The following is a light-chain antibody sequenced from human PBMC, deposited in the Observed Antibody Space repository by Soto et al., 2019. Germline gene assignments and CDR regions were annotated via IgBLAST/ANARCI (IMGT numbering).Light chain of an antibody. CDR2: EVS. J-gene: IGKJ1*01. CDR3: MQSKQLPVT. Sequence: IVMGQPSLSLSVTPGQPGSITCRSSKGLLHSDGKTYLYWYLQRPGQPPRLLIYEVSNRFAGVPDRFSGSGSGTDFTLKISRVESEDVGLYFCMQSKQLPVTFGQGTKVDIK. CDR1: KGLLHSDGKTY. V-gene: IGKV2D-29*01.